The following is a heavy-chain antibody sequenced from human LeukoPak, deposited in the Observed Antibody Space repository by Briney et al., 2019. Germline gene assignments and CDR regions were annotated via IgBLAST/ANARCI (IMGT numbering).Heavy chain of an antibody. D-gene: IGHD6-13*01. Sequence: ASVKVSCKASGYTFTNYAMNWVRQAPGQGLEWMGWINTNTGNPTYAQGFTGRFVFSLDTSVSTAYLQISSLKAEDTAMYYCARQRRSSSPGEQQLVRAFDLWGQGTMVTVSS. CDR1: GYTFTNYA. J-gene: IGHJ3*01. V-gene: IGHV7-4-1*02. CDR3: ARQRRSSSPGEQQLVRAFDL. CDR2: INTNTGNP.